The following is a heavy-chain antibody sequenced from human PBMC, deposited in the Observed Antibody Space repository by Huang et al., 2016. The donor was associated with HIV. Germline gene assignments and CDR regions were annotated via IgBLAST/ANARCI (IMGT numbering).Heavy chain of an antibody. CDR1: GDSIGSGGDY. D-gene: IGHD3-3*01. CDR3: ARAPATHSVFFY. CDR2: IYYSGSS. V-gene: IGHV4-30-4*08. Sequence: QVQLQESGPGLVKPSQTLSLTCTVSGDSIGSGGDYWTGIRQSPAKGLEWIGYIYYSGSSDYNPSLKSRVSISIDAFKNRVSLKLKSVTVADTAVYYCARAPATHSVFFYWGQGTLVTVSA. J-gene: IGHJ4*02.